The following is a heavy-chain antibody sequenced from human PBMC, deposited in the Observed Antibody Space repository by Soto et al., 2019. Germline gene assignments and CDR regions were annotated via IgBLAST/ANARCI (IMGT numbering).Heavy chain of an antibody. CDR1: GFTFSAFG. V-gene: IGHV3-30*18. CDR3: AKDFKIAGGHYGSLNYYYGMDV. CDR2: ISYDGILK. D-gene: IGHD3-10*01. Sequence: GGSLRLSCEASGFTFSAFGRHWVRQAPCKGLEWVAIISYDGILKYYADSVKGRFTISRDTSKSALYLQMNSLRPEDTAVYYCAKDFKIAGGHYGSLNYYYGMDVWGQGTTVTVSS. J-gene: IGHJ6*02.